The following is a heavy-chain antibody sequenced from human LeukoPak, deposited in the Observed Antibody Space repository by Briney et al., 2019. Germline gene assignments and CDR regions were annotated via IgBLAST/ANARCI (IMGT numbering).Heavy chain of an antibody. J-gene: IGHJ6*04. CDR1: GDSISTYY. D-gene: IGHD2-8*01. CDR3: AREHGSGSYRYYFFVDV. V-gene: IGHV4-59*01. CDR2: VSYNGRT. Sequence: SETLSLTCIVSGDSISTYYWSWIRQAPGKGLEWIGHVSYNGRTNYNPSLKRRATISLGTSKSHFSLTLNSMTPADTAIYYCAREHGSGSYRYYFFVDVWGKGTTVTVSS.